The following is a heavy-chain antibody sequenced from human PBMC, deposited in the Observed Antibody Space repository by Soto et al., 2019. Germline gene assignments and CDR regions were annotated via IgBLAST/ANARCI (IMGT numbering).Heavy chain of an antibody. J-gene: IGHJ5*02. CDR2: IYHSGST. CDR1: GGSISSGGYS. CDR3: ARDRAGPRRSWFDP. Sequence: SETLSLTCAVSGGSISSGGYSGSLILQPPGKGLEWIGYIYHSGSTYYNPSLKSRVTISVDRSKNQLSLKLSSATAEDTAVYYCARDRAGPRRSWFDPWGQGILVTVSS. V-gene: IGHV4-30-2*01.